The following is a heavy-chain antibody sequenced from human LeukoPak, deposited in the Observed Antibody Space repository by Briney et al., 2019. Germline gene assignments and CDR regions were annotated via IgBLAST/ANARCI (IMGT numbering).Heavy chain of an antibody. V-gene: IGHV3-30*18. CDR1: GFTLSSYG. Sequence: GRSLRLSCAASGFTLSSYGMHWVRQAPGKGLEWVAVISYDGSNKYYADSVKGRFTISRDNSKNTLYLQMNSLRAEDTAVYYCAKDAVAGANLDYWGQGTLVTVSS. CDR3: AKDAVAGANLDY. CDR2: ISYDGSNK. D-gene: IGHD6-19*01. J-gene: IGHJ4*02.